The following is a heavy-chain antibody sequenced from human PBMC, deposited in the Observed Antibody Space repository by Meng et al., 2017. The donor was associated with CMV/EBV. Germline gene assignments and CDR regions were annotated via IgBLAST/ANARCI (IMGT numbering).Heavy chain of an antibody. J-gene: IGHJ6*02. V-gene: IGHV5-51*01. Sequence: GGSLRLSCKGSGYSFTSYWIGWVRQMPGKGLEWMGIIYPGDSDTRYSPSFQGQVTISADKSISTAYLQWSSLKASDTAMYYCARSPYCSSTSCYYYYGMDVWGQGTTVTVSS. CDR2: IYPGDSDT. D-gene: IGHD2-2*01. CDR3: ARSPYCSSTSCYYYYGMDV. CDR1: GYSFTSYW.